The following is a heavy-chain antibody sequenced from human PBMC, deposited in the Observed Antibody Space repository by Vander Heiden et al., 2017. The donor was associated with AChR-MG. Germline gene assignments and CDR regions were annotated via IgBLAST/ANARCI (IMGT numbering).Heavy chain of an antibody. CDR1: GFTCSSYD. Sequence: EVQLVESGGGLVQPGGSLRLSCDASGFTCSSYDMHWVRQATGKGLEWVSAIGTAGDTYYPGSVKGRFTISRENAKNSLYLQMNSLRAGDTAVYYCARGDGYNHFDYWGQGTLVTVSS. V-gene: IGHV3-13*01. J-gene: IGHJ4*02. CDR2: IGTAGDT. CDR3: ARGDGYNHFDY. D-gene: IGHD5-12*01.